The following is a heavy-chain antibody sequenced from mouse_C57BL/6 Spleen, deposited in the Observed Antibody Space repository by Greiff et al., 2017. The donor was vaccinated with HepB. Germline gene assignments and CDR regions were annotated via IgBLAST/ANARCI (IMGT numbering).Heavy chain of an antibody. J-gene: IGHJ4*01. D-gene: IGHD2-5*01. CDR3: ASRYSNYVLAMDY. Sequence: VQLKQSGAELVKPGASVKLSCTASGFNIKDYYMHWVKQRTEQGLEWIGRIDPEDGENKYAPKFQGQATITADTSSNTAYLQRSSLTSEDTAVYYCASRYSNYVLAMDYWGQGTSVTAAS. V-gene: IGHV14-2*01. CDR2: IDPEDGEN. CDR1: GFNIKDYY.